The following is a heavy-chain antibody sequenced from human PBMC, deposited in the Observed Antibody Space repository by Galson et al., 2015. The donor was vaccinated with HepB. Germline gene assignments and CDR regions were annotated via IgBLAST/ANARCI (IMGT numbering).Heavy chain of an antibody. Sequence: SLRLSCAVSGFTFRTYSMSWVRQVPRKGLEWVSFISSSGNFKYYADSVKGRFTISRDNAKNSLYLQMNSLRAEDTAVYYCARVYNFGYRFDYWGQGTLVTASS. CDR3: ARVYNFGYRFDY. J-gene: IGHJ4*02. D-gene: IGHD5-18*01. CDR2: ISSSGNFK. V-gene: IGHV3-21*01. CDR1: GFTFRTYS.